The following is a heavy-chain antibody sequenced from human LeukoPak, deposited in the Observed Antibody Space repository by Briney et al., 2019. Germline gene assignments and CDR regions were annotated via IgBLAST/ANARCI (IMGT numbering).Heavy chain of an antibody. D-gene: IGHD3-22*01. J-gene: IGHJ5*02. CDR1: GYTFTGYY. CDR2: INPNSGGT. V-gene: IGHV1-2*02. Sequence: ASVKVSCKASGYTFTGYYMHWVRQAPGQGLEWMGWINPNSGGTNYAQKLQGRVTMTTDTSTSTAYMELRSLRSDDTAVYYCARDLSYYDSRDNWFDPWGQGTLVTVSS. CDR3: ARDLSYYDSRDNWFDP.